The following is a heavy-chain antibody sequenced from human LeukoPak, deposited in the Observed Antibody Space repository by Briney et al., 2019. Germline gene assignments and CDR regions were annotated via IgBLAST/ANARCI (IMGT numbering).Heavy chain of an antibody. V-gene: IGHV4-59*08. J-gene: IGHJ4*01. Sequence: SETLSLTCTVSGGSISIYYWTWIRQPPGKGLEWIGNVYYSGSTNYNPSLKSRVTISLDTSKNHFSLKLTSVTAADTAVYYCARRGSSGWYADFDYWGHGTLVTVSS. CDR1: GGSISIYY. D-gene: IGHD6-19*01. CDR3: ARRGSSGWYADFDY. CDR2: VYYSGST.